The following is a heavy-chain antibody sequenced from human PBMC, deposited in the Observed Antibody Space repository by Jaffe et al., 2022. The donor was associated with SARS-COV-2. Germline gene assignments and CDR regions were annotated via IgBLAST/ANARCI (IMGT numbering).Heavy chain of an antibody. Sequence: QVQLQESGPGLVKPSQTLSLTCTVSGGSISSGSYYWSWIRQPAGKGLEWIGRIYTSGSTNYNPSLKSRVTISVDTSKNQFSLKLSSVTAADTAVYYCARGAKAAAGTPPLVDWGQGTLVTVSS. V-gene: IGHV4-61*02. D-gene: IGHD6-13*01. CDR3: ARGAKAAAGTPPLVD. CDR1: GGSISSGSYY. J-gene: IGHJ4*02. CDR2: IYTSGST.